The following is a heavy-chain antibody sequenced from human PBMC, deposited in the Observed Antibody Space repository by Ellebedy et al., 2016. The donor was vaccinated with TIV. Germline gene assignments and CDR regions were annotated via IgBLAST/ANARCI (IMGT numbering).Heavy chain of an antibody. CDR1: GFTFSGHA. CDR2: INNGGRTT. Sequence: PGGSLRLSCVASGFTFSGHAMSWVRQAPGKGLEWVSGINNGGRTTSYADSVKGRFTISRDNSRSTLYLQMNSLRVDDTAVYYCATDRGYFTFDYWGQGSLITVSS. J-gene: IGHJ4*02. D-gene: IGHD3-9*01. CDR3: ATDRGYFTFDY. V-gene: IGHV3-23*01.